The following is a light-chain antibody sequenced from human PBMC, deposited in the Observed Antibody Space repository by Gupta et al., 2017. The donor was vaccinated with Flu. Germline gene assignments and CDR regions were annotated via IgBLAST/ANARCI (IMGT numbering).Light chain of an antibody. CDR2: KAS. Sequence: PSTLAASVGDRLTITCRASQSISSWLAWYQQKPGKAPKLLIYKASSLESGVTSRFSGSGSGTEFTLTISSLQPDDFATYYCQQYDRYSWTFGQGTKVEIK. CDR1: QSISSW. CDR3: QQYDRYSWT. V-gene: IGKV1-5*03. J-gene: IGKJ1*01.